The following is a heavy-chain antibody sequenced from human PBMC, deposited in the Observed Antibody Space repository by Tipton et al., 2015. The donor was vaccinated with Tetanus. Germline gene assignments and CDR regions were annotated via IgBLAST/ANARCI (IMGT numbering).Heavy chain of an antibody. D-gene: IGHD3-22*01. CDR2: ISNTDIHT. Sequence: GSLRLSCAASGFTFSDYYMNWVRQTPGRGLEWVSYISNTDIHTYYADSVEGRFTISRDNAKNSLYLQMDNLSVEDTAVYYCAKGSPYDSSGYYHFDYWGQGTLVTVSS. V-gene: IGHV3-11*01. J-gene: IGHJ4*02. CDR3: AKGSPYDSSGYYHFDY. CDR1: GFTFSDYY.